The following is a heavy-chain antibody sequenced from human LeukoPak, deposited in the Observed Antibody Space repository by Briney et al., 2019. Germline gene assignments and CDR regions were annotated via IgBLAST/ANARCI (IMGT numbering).Heavy chain of an antibody. V-gene: IGHV1-18*01. Sequence: ASVKVSCKATGDTFTSYGISLVRQAPGQGLEWMGWISAYNGNTNYAQKLQGRVTMTTDTSTSTAYMELRSLRSDDTAVYYCAVRIAGSLFDYWGQGTLVTVSS. D-gene: IGHD6-13*01. CDR2: ISAYNGNT. CDR1: GDTFTSYG. CDR3: AVRIAGSLFDY. J-gene: IGHJ4*02.